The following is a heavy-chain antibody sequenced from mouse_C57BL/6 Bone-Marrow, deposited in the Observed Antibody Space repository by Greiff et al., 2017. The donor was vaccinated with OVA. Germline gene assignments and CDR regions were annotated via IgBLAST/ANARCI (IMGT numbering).Heavy chain of an antibody. CDR1: GFSLTSYA. J-gene: IGHJ1*03. V-gene: IGHV2-9-1*01. CDR3: ARDADWYFDV. Sequence: QVQLKESGPGLVAPSQSLSIPCTVSGFSLTSYAISWVRQPPGKGLVWLGVIWTGGGTNYNFALKSRLSISKDNSKSQVILKMNSLQTYNTARYYCARDADWYFDVWGTGTTVTVSS. CDR2: IWTGGGT.